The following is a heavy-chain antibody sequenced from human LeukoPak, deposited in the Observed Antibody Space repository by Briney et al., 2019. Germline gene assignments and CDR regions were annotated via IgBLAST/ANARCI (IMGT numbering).Heavy chain of an antibody. CDR1: GYTFTGYY. CDR2: INPNSGGT. Sequence: VASVKVSCKASGYTFTGYYMHWVRQAPGQGLEWMGWINPNSGGTNYAQKFQGWVTMTRDTSISTAYMELSRLRSDDTAVYYCAREGEQWELRYGMDVWGQGTTVIVSS. V-gene: IGHV1-2*04. D-gene: IGHD1-26*01. J-gene: IGHJ6*02. CDR3: AREGEQWELRYGMDV.